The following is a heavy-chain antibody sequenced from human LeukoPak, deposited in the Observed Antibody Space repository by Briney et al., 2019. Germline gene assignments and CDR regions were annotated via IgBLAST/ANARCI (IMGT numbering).Heavy chain of an antibody. Sequence: TGGSLRLSCAASGFTFSDYWMSWVRQAPGKGLEWVANINQDGSEKDYVDSVRGRFTISRDNAKNSLFLQMNTLRADDAAVYYCARGSVVAANLDFWGQGTLITVS. CDR3: ARGSVVAANLDF. CDR2: INQDGSEK. D-gene: IGHD2-15*01. CDR1: GFTFSDYW. V-gene: IGHV3-7*01. J-gene: IGHJ4*02.